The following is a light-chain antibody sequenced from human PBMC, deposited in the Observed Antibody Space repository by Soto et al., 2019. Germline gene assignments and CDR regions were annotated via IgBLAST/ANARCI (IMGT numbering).Light chain of an antibody. CDR2: NND. V-gene: IGLV1-36*01. CDR1: SSNIGQNG. J-gene: IGLJ1*01. CDR3: AAWDDSLKEYV. Sequence: QSVLTQTPSVSAAPRQRVTISCSGGSSNIGQNGVNWYQQFPGKAPKLLIYNNDLVSSGVSDRFFGSKSGTSASLGISDLQSEDEADYYCAAWDDSLKEYVFGPGTKLTVL.